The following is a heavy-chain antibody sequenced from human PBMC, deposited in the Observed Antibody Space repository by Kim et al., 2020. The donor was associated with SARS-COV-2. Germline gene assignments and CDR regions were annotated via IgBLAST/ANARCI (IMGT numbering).Heavy chain of an antibody. CDR3: AARRAPITMVWGFPRWFDP. CDR1: GGSFSGYY. D-gene: IGHD3-10*01. J-gene: IGHJ5*02. V-gene: IGHV4-34*01. CDR2: INHSGST. Sequence: SETLSLTCAVYGGSFSGYYWSWIRQPPGKGLEWIGEINHSGSTNYNPSLKSRVTISVDTSKNQFSLKLSSVTAADTAVYYCAARRAPITMVWGFPRWFDP.